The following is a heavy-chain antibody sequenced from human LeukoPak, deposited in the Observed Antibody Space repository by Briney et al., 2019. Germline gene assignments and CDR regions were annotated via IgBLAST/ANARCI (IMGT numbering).Heavy chain of an antibody. CDR2: IYYSGST. J-gene: IGHJ2*01. V-gene: IGHV4-39*01. Sequence: SETLSLTCTVSGGSISSSSYYWGWIRQPPGKGLEWIGSIYYSGSTYYNPSLKSRVTISVDTSKNQFSLKLSSVTAADTAVYYCASPGYCSGGSCYSSWYFDLWGRGTLVTVPS. CDR1: GGSISSSSYY. CDR3: ASPGYCSGGSCYSSWYFDL. D-gene: IGHD2-15*01.